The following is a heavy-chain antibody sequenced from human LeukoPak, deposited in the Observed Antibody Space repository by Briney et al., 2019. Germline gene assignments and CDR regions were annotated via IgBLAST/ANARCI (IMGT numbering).Heavy chain of an antibody. CDR1: GFTFSNAW. CDR2: ISYDGSNK. J-gene: IGHJ4*02. D-gene: IGHD3-22*01. CDR3: ATHYYDSSGYFSPDC. Sequence: GGSLRLSCAASGFTFSNAWMNWVRQAPGKGLEWVAIISYDGSNKYYADSVKGRFSISKDNSKNTLYLQMNSLGAEDTAVYYCATHYYDSSGYFSPDCWGQGTLVTVSS. V-gene: IGHV3-30-3*01.